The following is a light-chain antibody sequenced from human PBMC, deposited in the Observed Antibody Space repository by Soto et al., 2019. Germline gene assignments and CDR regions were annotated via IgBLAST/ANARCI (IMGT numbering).Light chain of an antibody. CDR3: QSTSLSATHV. Sequence: QSALTQPASVSGSPGQSITISCTGTSSDVGSYNYVSWYQQNPGKAPKLMIYEVSNRPSGVPDRFSGSKSGASASLAITGLQAEDEADYYCQSTSLSATHVFGTGTKLTVL. V-gene: IGLV2-14*01. CDR2: EVS. J-gene: IGLJ1*01. CDR1: SSDVGSYNY.